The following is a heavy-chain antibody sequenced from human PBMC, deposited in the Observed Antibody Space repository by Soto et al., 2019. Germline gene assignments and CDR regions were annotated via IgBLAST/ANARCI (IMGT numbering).Heavy chain of an antibody. Sequence: QVQLVQSGAEVKKPGSSVKVSCKASGGTFSSYAISWVRQAPGQGLEWMGGIIPIFGTANYAQKFQGRVTIIADESSSTAYMELSSLRSEDTAMYYCARAIMARLEMATIRTAHDAFDIWGQGTMVTVSS. J-gene: IGHJ3*02. V-gene: IGHV1-69*12. CDR3: ARAIMARLEMATIRTAHDAFDI. D-gene: IGHD5-12*01. CDR2: IIPIFGTA. CDR1: GGTFSSYA.